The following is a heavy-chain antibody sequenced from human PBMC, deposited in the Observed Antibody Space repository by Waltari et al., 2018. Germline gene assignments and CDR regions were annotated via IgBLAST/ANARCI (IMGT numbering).Heavy chain of an antibody. Sequence: QVQLVESGGGVVQPGRSLRLSCAASGFTFSSYGMHWVRQAPGKGLEWVAVISYDGSNKYYADSVKGRFTISRDNSKNTLYLQMNSLRAEDTAVYYCAKKSYSSGWYWGQGTLVTVSS. J-gene: IGHJ4*02. CDR3: AKKSYSSGWY. V-gene: IGHV3-30*18. CDR2: ISYDGSNK. CDR1: GFTFSSYG. D-gene: IGHD6-19*01.